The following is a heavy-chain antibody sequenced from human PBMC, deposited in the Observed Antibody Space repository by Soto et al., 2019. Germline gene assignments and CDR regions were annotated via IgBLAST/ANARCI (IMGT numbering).Heavy chain of an antibody. V-gene: IGHV1-69*01. CDR2: IIPIFGTA. Sequence: QVQLVQSGAVVKKPGSSVKVSCKASGGTFSSYAISWVRQAHGQGLEWMGGIIPIFGTANYAQKFQGRVTLTADEATSTACMELSSLRSEYTAVYYCASRYYDILLGDYYLYGMHVWGQGTTVTV. CDR3: ASRYYDILLGDYYLYGMHV. CDR1: GGTFSSYA. D-gene: IGHD3-9*01. J-gene: IGHJ6*02.